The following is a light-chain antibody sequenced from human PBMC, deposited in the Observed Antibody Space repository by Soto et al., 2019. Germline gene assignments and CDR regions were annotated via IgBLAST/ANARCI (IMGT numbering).Light chain of an antibody. CDR2: DAS. CDR1: QSISSW. J-gene: IGKJ1*01. CDR3: QQYNSYSWT. Sequence: DIQMTQSPSTLSASVGDRVTITCRASQSISSWLAWYQQKPGKAPTLLIYDASSLDSGVPSRFSGSGSGTEFTLTISSLQPDDFATYYCQQYNSYSWTFGQGTKVEIK. V-gene: IGKV1-5*01.